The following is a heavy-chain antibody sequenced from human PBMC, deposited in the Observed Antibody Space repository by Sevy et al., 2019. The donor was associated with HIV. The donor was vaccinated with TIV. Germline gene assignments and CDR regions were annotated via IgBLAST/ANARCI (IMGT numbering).Heavy chain of an antibody. CDR1: GLNFRDHA. D-gene: IGHD3-10*01. CDR2: IRSNSYGGTT. V-gene: IGHV3-49*03. J-gene: IGHJ4*02. CDR3: SSRISVIQGVPPL. Sequence: GGSLRLSCTTSGLNFRDHAMNWFRQAPGKGPEWVGFIRSNSYGGTTEYAASVKGRFTISRDDSKSIAYLQLNSLRTEDTAVYYCSSRISVIQGVPPLWGQGTLVTVSS.